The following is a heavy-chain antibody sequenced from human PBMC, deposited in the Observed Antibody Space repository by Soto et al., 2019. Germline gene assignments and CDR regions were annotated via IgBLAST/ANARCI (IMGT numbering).Heavy chain of an antibody. CDR2: INPNSGGT. CDR1: GYTFTGYY. CDR3: ARGDDYYDSSGNGDAFDI. D-gene: IGHD3-22*01. Sequence: ASVKVSCKASGYTFTGYYMHWVRQAPGQGLEWMGWINPNSGGTNYAQKFQGRVTMTRDTSISTAYMELSRLRSDDTAVYYCARGDDYYDSSGNGDAFDIWGQGTMVTVSS. J-gene: IGHJ3*02. V-gene: IGHV1-2*02.